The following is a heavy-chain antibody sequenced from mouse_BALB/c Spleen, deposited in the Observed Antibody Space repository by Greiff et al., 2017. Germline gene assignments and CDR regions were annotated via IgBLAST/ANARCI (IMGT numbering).Heavy chain of an antibody. J-gene: IGHJ3*01. Sequence: VQLKQSGAELVKPGASVKVSCTASGFNFKDSYMHWVKQRPEQGLEWIGRIDPSNGNTKYDPKFQGKATITADTSSNTAYLQLSSLTSEDTAVYYGARDDNAWFAYWGQGTMVTVSA. D-gene: IGHD2-4*01. CDR2: IDPSNGNT. CDR1: GFNFKDSY. V-gene: IGHV14-3*02. CDR3: ARDDNAWFAY.